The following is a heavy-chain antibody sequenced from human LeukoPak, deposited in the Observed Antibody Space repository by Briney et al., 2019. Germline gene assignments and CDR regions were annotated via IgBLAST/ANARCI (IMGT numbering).Heavy chain of an antibody. V-gene: IGHV3-30-3*01. CDR1: GFTFSSYA. D-gene: IGHD6-19*01. CDR2: ISYDGSNK. Sequence: PGGSLRLSCAASGFTFSSYAMHWVRQAPGKGLQWVAVISYDGSNKYYADSVKGRFTISRDNSKNTLYLQMNSLRAEDTAVYYCARTVAGTAYDWFDPWGQGTLVTVSS. J-gene: IGHJ5*02. CDR3: ARTVAGTAYDWFDP.